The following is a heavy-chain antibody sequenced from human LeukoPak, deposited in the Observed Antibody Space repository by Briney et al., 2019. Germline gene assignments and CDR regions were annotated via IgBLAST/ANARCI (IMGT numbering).Heavy chain of an antibody. CDR1: GFSFSVFW. V-gene: IGHV3-74*01. Sequence: GGSLRLSCAASGFSFSVFWMHWVRQVPGKGPVWVSRIKTDGSITDYADSVRGRLSISRDNSKNTLYLQVNSLRAEDTAVYYCAKGRTEGGTLALDYWGQGTLVTVSS. CDR3: AKGRTEGGTLALDY. D-gene: IGHD6-19*01. J-gene: IGHJ4*02. CDR2: IKTDGSIT.